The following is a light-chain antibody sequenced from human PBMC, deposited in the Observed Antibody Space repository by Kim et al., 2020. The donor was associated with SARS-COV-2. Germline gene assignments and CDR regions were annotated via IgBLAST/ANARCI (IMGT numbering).Light chain of an antibody. CDR1: SLRSYY. J-gene: IGLJ2*01. V-gene: IGLV3-19*01. Sequence: VALGQTVRLTCQGDSLRSYYATWHQQKPGQAPILVIYGKNNRPSGIPDRFSGSSSGNTASLTITGTQVGDEADYYCNSRDSNDNVVFGGGTQLTVL. CDR3: NSRDSNDNVV. CDR2: GKN.